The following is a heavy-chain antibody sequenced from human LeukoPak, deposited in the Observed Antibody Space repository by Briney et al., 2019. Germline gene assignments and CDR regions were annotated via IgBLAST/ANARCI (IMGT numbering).Heavy chain of an antibody. Sequence: VASVKVSCKASGYTFTGYYIHWVRQAPGQGLEWMGWINPNRGGTNYAQKFQGRVTMTRDTSISTAYMELSRLTSDDTAVYYCARQLTSSGLDSWGQGTLVTVSS. D-gene: IGHD6-19*01. J-gene: IGHJ4*02. CDR3: ARQLTSSGLDS. CDR2: INPNRGGT. CDR1: GYTFTGYY. V-gene: IGHV1-2*02.